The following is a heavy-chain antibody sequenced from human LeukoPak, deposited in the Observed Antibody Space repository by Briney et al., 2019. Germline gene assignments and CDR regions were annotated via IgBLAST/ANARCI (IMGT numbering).Heavy chain of an antibody. J-gene: IGHJ4*02. CDR1: GFTFSNYW. D-gene: IGHD1-26*01. CDR3: TRSGTYVFDF. CDR2: IKQDGRDI. Sequence: PGGSLRLSCAASGFTFSNYWMSWVRQAPGKGLEWVANIKQDGRDIYYVDSVKGRFTISRDNAKNSLYLQMNSLRAEDTAVYYCTRSGTYVFDFWGQGTLVTVSS. V-gene: IGHV3-7*01.